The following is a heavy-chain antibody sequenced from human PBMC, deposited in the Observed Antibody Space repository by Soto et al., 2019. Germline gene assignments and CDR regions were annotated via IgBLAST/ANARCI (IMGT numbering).Heavy chain of an antibody. Sequence: DVQLLESGGGVVQSGGSLRLSCSASGFAFSDYSMHWVRQAPGKGPEWVSAISGGGGNTYYAGSVNGRFTISRDNSRNTLYLPMHSLRDDETALYYCAKETFGSGWTLDSWGQGTRATVSS. D-gene: IGHD6-19*01. CDR1: GFAFSDYS. V-gene: IGHV3-23*01. CDR2: ISGGGGNT. J-gene: IGHJ4*02. CDR3: AKETFGSGWTLDS.